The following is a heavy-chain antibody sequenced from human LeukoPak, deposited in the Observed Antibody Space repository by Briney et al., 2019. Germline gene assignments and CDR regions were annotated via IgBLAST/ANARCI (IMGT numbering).Heavy chain of an antibody. V-gene: IGHV3-66*01. Sequence: GGSLRLSCAASGFTVSSNYMSWVRQAPGKGLEWASVIYAGGSTYYADSVKGRFTISRDNSKNTLYLQMNSLRAEDTALYYCARDPRTNAFDIWGQGTMVTVSS. CDR1: GFTVSSNY. CDR3: ARDPRTNAFDI. D-gene: IGHD1-1*01. J-gene: IGHJ3*02. CDR2: IYAGGST.